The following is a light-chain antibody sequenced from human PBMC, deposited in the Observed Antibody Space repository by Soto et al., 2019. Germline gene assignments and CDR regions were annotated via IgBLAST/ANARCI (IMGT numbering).Light chain of an antibody. J-gene: IGKJ2*01. CDR1: QSVSSTY. Sequence: EIVLTQSPGTLSLSPGERATLSCRASQSVSSTYLAWYQQNPGQAPRLLIYGASSRATGIPDRFSGSGSGTDFTLTISRLEPEDFVVYFCQQYGSSSYTFGQWTKLEIK. V-gene: IGKV3-20*01. CDR2: GAS. CDR3: QQYGSSSYT.